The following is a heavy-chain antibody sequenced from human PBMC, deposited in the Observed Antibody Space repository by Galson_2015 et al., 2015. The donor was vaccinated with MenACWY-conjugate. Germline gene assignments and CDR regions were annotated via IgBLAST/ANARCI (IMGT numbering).Heavy chain of an antibody. D-gene: IGHD6-19*01. J-gene: IGHJ4*02. CDR1: GASISTDY. CDR3: ARWVAVKMIEY. V-gene: IGHV4-59*01. Sequence: ETLSLTCSVSGASISTDYWSWIRQPPGKGLEWIGYLHYSGSTKYNPSLKTRITMSLDTSENQFSLKLSSVTAADTAVYYCARWVAVKMIEYCGQGTLVTVSS. CDR2: LHYSGST.